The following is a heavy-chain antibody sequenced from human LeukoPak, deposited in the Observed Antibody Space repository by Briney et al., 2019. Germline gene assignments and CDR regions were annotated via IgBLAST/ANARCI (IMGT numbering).Heavy chain of an antibody. CDR1: GGSISSYY. V-gene: IGHV4-4*09. D-gene: IGHD2-15*01. CDR3: ARGCHAYYYYYYMDV. CDR2: IYTSGST. Sequence: SETLSLTCTVSGGSISSYYWSWIRQPPGKGLEWIGHIYTSGSTNYNPSLKSRVTISVDTSKNQFSLKLSSVTAADTAVYYCARGCHAYYYYYYMDVWGKGTTVTVSS. J-gene: IGHJ6*03.